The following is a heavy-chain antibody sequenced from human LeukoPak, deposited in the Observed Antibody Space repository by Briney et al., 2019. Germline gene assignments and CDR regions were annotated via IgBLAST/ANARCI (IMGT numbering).Heavy chain of an antibody. D-gene: IGHD2-15*01. CDR2: IYPADSDI. J-gene: IGHJ5*02. V-gene: IGHV5-51*01. Sequence: GESLKISCKGSGYSINNYWIGWVRQMPGKGLEWMGLIYPADSDIRYSPSFQGQVTISADKSISTAYLQWSSLKASDTAMYYCARQEYCSGGSCYTWFDPWGRGTLVTVSS. CDR3: ARQEYCSGGSCYTWFDP. CDR1: GYSINNYW.